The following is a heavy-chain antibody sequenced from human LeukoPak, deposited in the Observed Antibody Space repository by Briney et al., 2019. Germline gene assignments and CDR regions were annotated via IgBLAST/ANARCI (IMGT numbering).Heavy chain of an antibody. Sequence: GSLRLSCAASGFTFSRYDMHWVRQATGKGLEWVSGIGTAGDTYYAGSVKGRFTISRENAKNSLYLQMNSLTARDTAVYYCAGAGSETQWRAFDFWGQGALVTVFS. CDR2: IGTAGDT. V-gene: IGHV3-13*01. CDR3: AGAGSETQWRAFDF. J-gene: IGHJ4*02. CDR1: GFTFSRYD. D-gene: IGHD6-19*01.